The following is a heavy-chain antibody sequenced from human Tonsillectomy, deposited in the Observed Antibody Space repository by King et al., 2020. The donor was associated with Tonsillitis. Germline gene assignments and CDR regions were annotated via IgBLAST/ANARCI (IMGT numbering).Heavy chain of an antibody. CDR3: ATAGSGSYNRADY. Sequence: VQLVESGGGVVQPGRSLRLSCAASGFTFSSYGMYWVRQAPGKGLEWVAVISYDGSNKYYADSVKGRFTISRDNSKNTLYLQMNSLRAEDTAVYYCATAGSGSYNRADYWGQGTLVTVSS. CDR1: GFTFSSYG. J-gene: IGHJ4*02. CDR2: ISYDGSNK. D-gene: IGHD3-10*01. V-gene: IGHV3-30*03.